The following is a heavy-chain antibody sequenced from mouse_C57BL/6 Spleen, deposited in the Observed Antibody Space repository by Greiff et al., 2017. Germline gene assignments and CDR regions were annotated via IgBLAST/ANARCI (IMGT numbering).Heavy chain of an antibody. V-gene: IGHV5-9*01. D-gene: IGHD1-1*01. CDR3: ARRGYGSSYDSMDY. CDR1: GFTFSSYT. J-gene: IGHJ4*01. Sequence: EVKLVESGGGLVKPGGSLKLSCAASGFTFSSYTMSWVRQTPEKRLEWDATLSGGGGNTYSPDRVKGRFTISSDNAKNTLYLQMSSLRSEDTALYYCARRGYGSSYDSMDYGGQGTSVTVSS. CDR2: LSGGGGNT.